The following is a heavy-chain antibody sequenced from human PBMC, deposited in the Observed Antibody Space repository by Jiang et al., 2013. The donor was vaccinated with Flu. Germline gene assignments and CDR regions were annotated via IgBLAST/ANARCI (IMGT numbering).Heavy chain of an antibody. CDR2: IYYSGST. V-gene: IGHV4-59*01. CDR1: GGSISSYY. J-gene: IGHJ4*02. D-gene: IGHD3-22*01. Sequence: GSGLVKPSETLSLTCTVSGGSISSYYWSWIRQPPGKGLEWIGYIYYSGSTNYNPSLKSRVTISVDTSKNQFSLKLSSVTAADTAVYYCARGAYDSSGYPTLGVDYWGQGTLVTVSS. CDR3: ARGAYDSSGYPTLGVDY.